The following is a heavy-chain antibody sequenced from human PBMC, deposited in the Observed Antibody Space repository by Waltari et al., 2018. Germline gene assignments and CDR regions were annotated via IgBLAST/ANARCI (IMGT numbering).Heavy chain of an antibody. CDR3: ARRPTYRWLPHDY. CDR2: INHSGST. Sequence: QVQLQQWGAGLLKPSETLSLTCAVYGGSFSGYYWRWLRQPPGKGLEWIGEINHSGSTNYNPSLKSRVTISVDTSKNQFSLKLSSVTAADTAVYYCARRPTYRWLPHDYWGQGTLVTVSS. D-gene: IGHD5-12*01. J-gene: IGHJ4*02. V-gene: IGHV4-34*01. CDR1: GGSFSGYY.